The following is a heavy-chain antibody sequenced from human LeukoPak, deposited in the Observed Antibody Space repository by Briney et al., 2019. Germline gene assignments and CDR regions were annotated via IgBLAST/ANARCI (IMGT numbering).Heavy chain of an antibody. CDR1: GGSFSDYY. V-gene: IGHV4-34*01. CDR3: ARVQDFETRGYYLGY. J-gene: IGHJ4*01. D-gene: IGHD3-22*01. Sequence: SETLSLTCAVYGGSFSDYYWNWLRQPPGKGLEWIGEINHSGSTNYNPSLKSRVTMSVDTFKNQFSLTLSSVTAADTAVYYCARVQDFETRGYYLGYWGHGTLVTVSS. CDR2: INHSGST.